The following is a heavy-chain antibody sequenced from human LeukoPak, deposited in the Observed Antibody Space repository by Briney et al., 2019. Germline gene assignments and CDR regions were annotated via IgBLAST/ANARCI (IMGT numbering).Heavy chain of an antibody. CDR3: TRDKLELRQFDY. CDR2: IKSKPDGGAI. J-gene: IGHJ4*02. D-gene: IGHD1-26*01. CDR1: GFTFSNAW. V-gene: IGHV3-15*01. Sequence: GGSLRLSCAASGFTFSNAWMSWVRQAPGKGLEWVSRIKSKPDGGAIDYAAPVKGRFIISRDDSKDMLYLQMNSLKTEDTGVYYCTRDKLELRQFDYWGQGTLVTVSS.